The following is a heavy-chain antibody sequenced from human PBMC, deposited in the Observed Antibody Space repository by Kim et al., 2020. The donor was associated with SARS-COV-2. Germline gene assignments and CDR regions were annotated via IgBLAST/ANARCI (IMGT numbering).Heavy chain of an antibody. D-gene: IGHD3-9*01. CDR2: TSYDGSKN. CDR1: GFTFRSYT. V-gene: IGHV3-30*14. Sequence: GGSLRLSCAASGFTFRSYTMHWVRQAPGKGLEWVAATSYDGSKNFYADSVKGRFTISRDNSKNTLYVQINSLRGEDTAVYYCARVATGPYKNPDYWGQGTLVTVSS. J-gene: IGHJ4*02. CDR3: ARVATGPYKNPDY.